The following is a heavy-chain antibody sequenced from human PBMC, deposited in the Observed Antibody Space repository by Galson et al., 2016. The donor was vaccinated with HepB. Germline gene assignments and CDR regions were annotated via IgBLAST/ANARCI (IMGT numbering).Heavy chain of an antibody. CDR1: GGSLTGLY. CDR2: ISHSATT. D-gene: IGHD3-22*01. V-gene: IGHV4-34*01. CDR3: ARDRGCSGYSCYTYDGGL. J-gene: IGHJ4*02. Sequence: ETLSLTCGVNGGSLTGLYWSWIRQPPGKGLEWIGEISHSATTNYNPSFKSRVNLSVDTSKNHISLRLSSVTAADTAVYYCARDRGCSGYSCYTYDGGLWGQGIVVTVSS.